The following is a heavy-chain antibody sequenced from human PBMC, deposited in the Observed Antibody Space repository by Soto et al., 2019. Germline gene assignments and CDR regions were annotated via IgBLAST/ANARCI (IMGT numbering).Heavy chain of an antibody. Sequence: QITLKESGPTLVKPTQTLTLTCTFSGFSLSTSGVGVGWIRQPPGKALEWLALIYWNDDKRYSPSLKSRLTITKDASKNQVVLTMTNMDPVDTATYYWARPYSAAGIGYFQHWGQGTLVTVSS. CDR3: ARPYSAAGIGYFQH. CDR2: IYWNDDK. CDR1: GFSLSTSGVG. D-gene: IGHD6-13*01. J-gene: IGHJ1*01. V-gene: IGHV2-5*01.